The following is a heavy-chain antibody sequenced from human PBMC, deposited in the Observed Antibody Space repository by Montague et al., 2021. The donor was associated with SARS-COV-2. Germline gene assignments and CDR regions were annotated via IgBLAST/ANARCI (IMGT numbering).Heavy chain of an antibody. D-gene: IGHD4-17*01. Sequence: TLSLTCTVSGGSIRSGSYYWSWIRQPAGKGLEWIGRIYSSGNTNYNPSLKSRVTISVDTSKNQFSLKLSSVTAADTAVYYCASVYTVTYHFDYWGRGTPVTVSS. J-gene: IGHJ4*02. CDR2: IYSSGNT. V-gene: IGHV4-61*02. CDR1: GGSIRSGSYY. CDR3: ASVYTVTYHFDY.